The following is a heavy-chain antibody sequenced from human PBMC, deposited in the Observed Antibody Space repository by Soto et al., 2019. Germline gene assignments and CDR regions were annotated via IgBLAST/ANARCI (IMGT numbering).Heavy chain of an antibody. Sequence: QVQLVQSGAEVKKPGSSVKVSCKASGGTFSSYAISWVRQAPGQGLEWMGGVIPIFGTANYAQKFQGRVTITADESTSTAYMELSSLRSEDTAVYYCARPRTPHITNYYFDYWGQGTLVTVSS. D-gene: IGHD1-1*01. CDR1: GGTFSSYA. CDR2: VIPIFGTA. V-gene: IGHV1-69*01. CDR3: ARPRTPHITNYYFDY. J-gene: IGHJ4*02.